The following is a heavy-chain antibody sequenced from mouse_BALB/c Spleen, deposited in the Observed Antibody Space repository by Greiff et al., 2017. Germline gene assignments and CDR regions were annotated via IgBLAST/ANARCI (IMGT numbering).Heavy chain of an antibody. V-gene: IGHV1S81*02. CDR3: TRYYYGNYGYYAMDY. D-gene: IGHD2-1*01. J-gene: IGHJ4*01. CDR1: GYTFTSYY. CDR2: INPSNGGT. Sequence: QVQLQQSGAELVKPGASVKLPCKASGYTFTSYYMYWVKQRPGQGLEWIGEINPSNGGTNFNEKFKSKATLTVDKSSSTAYMQLSSLTSEDSAVYYCTRYYYGNYGYYAMDYWGQGTSVTVSS.